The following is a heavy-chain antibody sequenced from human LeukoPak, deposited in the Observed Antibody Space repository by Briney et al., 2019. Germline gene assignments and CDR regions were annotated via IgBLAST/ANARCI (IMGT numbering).Heavy chain of an antibody. Sequence: GGSLRLSCAASGFTFSSYAMSWVRQAPGKGLEWVSAISGSGGSTYYADSMKGRFTISRDNSKNTLYLQMNSLRAEDTAVYYCAKSSTAVVNFDYWGQGTLVTVSS. D-gene: IGHD6-19*01. CDR3: AKSSTAVVNFDY. CDR1: GFTFSSYA. V-gene: IGHV3-23*01. CDR2: ISGSGGST. J-gene: IGHJ4*02.